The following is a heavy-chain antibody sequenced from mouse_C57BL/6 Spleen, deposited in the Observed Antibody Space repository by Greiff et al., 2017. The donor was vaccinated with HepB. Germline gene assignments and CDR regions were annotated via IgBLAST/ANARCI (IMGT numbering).Heavy chain of an antibody. CDR3: ARSQGDGYCPWFAY. D-gene: IGHD2-3*01. J-gene: IGHJ3*01. Sequence: QVQLQQSGAELVMPGASVKLSCKASGYTFTSYWMHWVKQRPGQGLEWIGEIDPSDSYTNYNQKFKGKSTLTVDKSSSSAYMQLSSLTSEDSAVYYCARSQGDGYCPWFAYWGQGTLVTVSA. CDR2: IDPSDSYT. V-gene: IGHV1-69*01. CDR1: GYTFTSYW.